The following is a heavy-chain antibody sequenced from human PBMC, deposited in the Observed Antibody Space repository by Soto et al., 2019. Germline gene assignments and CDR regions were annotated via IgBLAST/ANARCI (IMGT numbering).Heavy chain of an antibody. CDR1: GGSFSGYY. Sequence: TSETLSLTCAVYGGSFSGYYWSWIRQPPGKGLEWIGEINHSGSTNYNPSLKSRVTILVDTSKNQFSLKLSSVTAADTAVYYCARGYSSSWYKPNWFDPWGQGTLVTVSS. CDR3: ARGYSSSWYKPNWFDP. D-gene: IGHD6-13*01. V-gene: IGHV4-34*01. J-gene: IGHJ5*02. CDR2: INHSGST.